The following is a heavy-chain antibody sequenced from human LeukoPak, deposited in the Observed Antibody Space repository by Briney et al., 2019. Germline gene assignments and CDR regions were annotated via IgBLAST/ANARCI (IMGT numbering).Heavy chain of an antibody. V-gene: IGHV3-9*01. CDR3: AKDNGNGWLGEFAFEY. CDR1: GFTFDYSA. CDR2: IGFSTGNV. J-gene: IGHJ4*02. D-gene: IGHD3-10*01. Sequence: GGSLRLSCVASGFTFDYSAFHWVRQAPGKGLEWVSGIGFSTGNVDYADSVRGRFTISRDNTKNSLFLQMDNLRTDDTAFYYCAKDNGNGWLGEFAFEYWGQGILVTVSS.